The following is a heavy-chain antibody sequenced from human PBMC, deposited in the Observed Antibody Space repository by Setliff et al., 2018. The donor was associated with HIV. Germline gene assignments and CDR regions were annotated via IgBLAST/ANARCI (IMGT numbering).Heavy chain of an antibody. CDR1: GGSFSGYY. Sequence: SETLSLTCAVYGGSFSGYYWSWIRQPPGKGLGWIGEINHSGSTNYNPSLKSRVTISVDTSKNQFSLRLNSVTAADTAVYYCARQGYYDSGGLEAFDIWGQGTLVTVSS. CDR3: ARQGYYDSGGLEAFDI. D-gene: IGHD3-22*01. V-gene: IGHV4-34*01. CDR2: INHSGST. J-gene: IGHJ3*02.